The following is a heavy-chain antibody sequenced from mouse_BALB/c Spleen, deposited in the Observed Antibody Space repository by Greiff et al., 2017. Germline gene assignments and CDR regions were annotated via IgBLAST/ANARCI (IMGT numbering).Heavy chain of an antibody. Sequence: EVKLVESGPSLVKPSQTLSLTCSVTGDSITSGYWNWIRKFPGNKLEYMGYISYSGSTYYNPSLKSRISITRDTSKNQYYLQLNSVTTEDTATYYCARNPYSRGYFDYWGQGTTLTVSS. CDR2: ISYSGST. CDR3: ARNPYSRGYFDY. D-gene: IGHD1-1*01. CDR1: GDSITSGY. V-gene: IGHV3-8*02. J-gene: IGHJ2*01.